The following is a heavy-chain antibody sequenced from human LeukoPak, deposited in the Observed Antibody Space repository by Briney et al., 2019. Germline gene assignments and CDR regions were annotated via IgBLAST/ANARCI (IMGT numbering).Heavy chain of an antibody. CDR1: GGSISSTSYY. D-gene: IGHD6-19*01. J-gene: IGHJ4*02. CDR2: IYTSGST. Sequence: SETLSLTCTVSGGSISSTSYYWSWIRQPAGKGLEWIGRIYTSGSTNYNPSLKSRVTMSVDTSKNQFSLKLSSVTAADTAVYYCARYSSGHFDYWGQGTLVTVSS. V-gene: IGHV4-61*02. CDR3: ARYSSGHFDY.